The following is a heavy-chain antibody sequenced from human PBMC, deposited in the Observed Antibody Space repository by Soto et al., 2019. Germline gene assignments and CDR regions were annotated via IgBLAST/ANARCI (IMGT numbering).Heavy chain of an antibody. D-gene: IGHD2-15*01. J-gene: IGHJ6*02. CDR3: ARDGGYCSGGSCRYGMDV. CDR1: GGTFSSYA. CDR2: IVRIFGTA. Sequence: QVQLVQSGAEVKKPGSSVKVSCKASGGTFSSYAISWVRQAPGQGLEWMGGIVRIFGTANYAQKFQGRVTITADESTSTAYMELSSLRSEDTAVYYCARDGGYCSGGSCRYGMDVWGQRTTVTVSS. V-gene: IGHV1-69*01.